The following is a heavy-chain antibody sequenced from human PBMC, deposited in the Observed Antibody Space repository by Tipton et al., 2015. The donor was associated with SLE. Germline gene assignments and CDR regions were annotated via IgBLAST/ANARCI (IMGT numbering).Heavy chain of an antibody. D-gene: IGHD2-21*02. CDR3: AKGVTVASLHGMDV. Sequence: SLRLSCAASGFTVSSNYMSWVRQAPGKGLEWVAVIYSGEATYYAVPVKGRFTMSRDNYKNTVYLQMNSLRVEDTAIYYCAKGVTVASLHGMDVWGQGTTVTVSS. J-gene: IGHJ6*02. V-gene: IGHV3-53*01. CDR2: IYSGEAT. CDR1: GFTVSSNY.